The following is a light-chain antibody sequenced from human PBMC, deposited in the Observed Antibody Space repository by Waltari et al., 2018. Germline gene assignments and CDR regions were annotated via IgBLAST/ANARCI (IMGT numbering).Light chain of an antibody. V-gene: IGKV1-39*01. CDR2: GAS. CDR1: QSISTY. J-gene: IGKJ2*01. CDR3: QQSSSTPYT. Sequence: DIQMTQSPSSLSASVGDRVTITCWASQSISTYLNWFQQKPGKAPKFLSYGASSLQSGVPARCSGSGSGTAFTLTISSLQPDDFATYYCQQSSSTPYTFGQGTKLEIK.